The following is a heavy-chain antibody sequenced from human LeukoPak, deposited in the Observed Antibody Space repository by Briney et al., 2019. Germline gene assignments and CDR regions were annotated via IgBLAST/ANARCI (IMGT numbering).Heavy chain of an antibody. CDR1: GYSFTSYG. D-gene: IGHD3-10*01. V-gene: IGHV1-18*04. CDR2: LSANNGNT. Sequence: ASVKVPCKASGYSFTSYGMNWVRQAPGQGLEWMGCLSANNGNTNYAQKLQGRVTMTTDTSTSTAYMEVRSLRSDDTAVYYCARGGSSFGPGSYPFDYWGQGTLVTVSS. J-gene: IGHJ4*02. CDR3: ARGGSSFGPGSYPFDY.